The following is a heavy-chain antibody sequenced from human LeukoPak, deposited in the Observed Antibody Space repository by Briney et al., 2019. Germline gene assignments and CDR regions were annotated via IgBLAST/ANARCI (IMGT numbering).Heavy chain of an antibody. CDR1: GYTFTNYY. Sequence: ASVKVSCKASGYTFTNYYMHWVRQAPGQGLEWMGWINPNSGGTNYAQKFQGRVTMTRDTSISTAYMELSRLRSDDTAVYYCARVGVDTAMVALYYYYYMDVWGKGTTVTVSS. CDR3: ARVGVDTAMVALYYYYYMDV. V-gene: IGHV1-2*02. D-gene: IGHD5-18*01. CDR2: INPNSGGT. J-gene: IGHJ6*03.